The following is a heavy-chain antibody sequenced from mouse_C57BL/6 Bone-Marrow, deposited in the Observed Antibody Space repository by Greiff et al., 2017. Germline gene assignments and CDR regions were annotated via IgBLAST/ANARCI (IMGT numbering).Heavy chain of an antibody. D-gene: IGHD2-12*01. Sequence: QVQLQQSGAELARPGASVKLSCKASGYTFTSYGISWVKQRTGQGLEWIGEIYPRSGNTYYNEKFKGKATLTADKSSSTAYMELRSLTSEDSAVYFCARESLRQRGWFAYWGQGTLVTVSA. CDR3: ARESLRQRGWFAY. J-gene: IGHJ3*01. CDR1: GYTFTSYG. CDR2: IYPRSGNT. V-gene: IGHV1-81*01.